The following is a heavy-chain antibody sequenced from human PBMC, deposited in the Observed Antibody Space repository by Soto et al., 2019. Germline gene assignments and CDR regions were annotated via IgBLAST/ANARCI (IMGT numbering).Heavy chain of an antibody. CDR2: IYYSGST. V-gene: IGHV4-31*02. J-gene: IGHJ4*02. D-gene: IGHD3-22*01. Sequence: SETLSLTCTVSGGSISSGGYYWSWIRQHPGKGLEWIGYIYYSGSTYYNPSLKSRVTISVDTSKNQFSLKLSSVTAADTAVYYCARSDSGYTSPGFDYWGQGTLVTVS. CDR3: ARSDSGYTSPGFDY. CDR1: GGSISSGGYY.